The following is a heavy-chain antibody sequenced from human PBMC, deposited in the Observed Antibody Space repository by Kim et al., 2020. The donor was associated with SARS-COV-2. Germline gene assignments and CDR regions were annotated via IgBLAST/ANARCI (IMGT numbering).Heavy chain of an antibody. Sequence: GGSLRLSCAASGFNFNKYWMSWVRQAPGKGLEWLANIKKDGSEKYYVDSMKGRFTISRDNARNSLYLQMTSLRGDDTAVYYCGRVYGAYDTIEYWGQGTLVIVSS. CDR2: IKKDGSEK. J-gene: IGHJ4*02. CDR1: GFNFNKYW. CDR3: GRVYGAYDTIEY. D-gene: IGHD5-12*01. V-gene: IGHV3-7*01.